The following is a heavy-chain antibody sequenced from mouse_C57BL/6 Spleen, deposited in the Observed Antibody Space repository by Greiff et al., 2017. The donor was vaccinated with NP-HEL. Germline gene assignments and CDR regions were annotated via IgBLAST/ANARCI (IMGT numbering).Heavy chain of an antibody. V-gene: IGHV1-64*01. D-gene: IGHD1-1*01. CDR1: GYTFTSYW. Sequence: QVQLQQPGAELVKPGASVKLSCKASGYTFTSYWMHWVKQRPGQGLEWIGMIHPNSGSTNYNEKFKSKATLTVDKSSSTAYMQLSSLTSEDSAVYYCARSPPYYGSSPHYFDVWGTGTTVTVSS. CDR2: IHPNSGST. CDR3: ARSPPYYGSSPHYFDV. J-gene: IGHJ1*03.